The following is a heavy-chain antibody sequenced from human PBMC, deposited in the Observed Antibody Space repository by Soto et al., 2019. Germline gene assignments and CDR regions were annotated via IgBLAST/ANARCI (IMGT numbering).Heavy chain of an antibody. D-gene: IGHD6-13*01. J-gene: IGHJ2*01. V-gene: IGHV1-18*01. CDR2: ISAYNGNT. CDR3: ARAQRIAAAVTGWYFDL. Sequence: ASVNVSSKGSGYTFTSYGVSWVRQTPGQGLEWMGWISAYNGNTNYAQKLQGRVTMTTDTSTSTAYMELRSLRSDDTAVYYCARAQRIAAAVTGWYFDLWGRGTLVTVCS. CDR1: GYTFTSYG.